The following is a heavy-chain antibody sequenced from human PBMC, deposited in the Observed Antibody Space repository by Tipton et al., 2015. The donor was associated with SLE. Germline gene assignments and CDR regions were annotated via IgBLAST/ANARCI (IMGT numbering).Heavy chain of an antibody. CDR3: AREGGRQQLAYFAY. CDR2: IYYSGST. Sequence: TLSLTCTVSGGSISSSSYYWGWIRQPPGKGLEWIGSIYYSGSTYYNPSLKSRVTISVDTSKNQFSLKLSSVTAADTAVYYCAREGGRQQLAYFAYWGQRTLVTVSS. CDR1: GGSISSSSYY. D-gene: IGHD6-13*01. J-gene: IGHJ4*02. V-gene: IGHV4-39*07.